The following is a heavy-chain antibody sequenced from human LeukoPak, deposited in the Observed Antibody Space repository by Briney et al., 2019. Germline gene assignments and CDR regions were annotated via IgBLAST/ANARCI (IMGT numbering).Heavy chain of an antibody. J-gene: IGHJ4*02. V-gene: IGHV1-18*04. D-gene: IGHD6-19*01. CDR1: GYTFTSYG. CDR2: ISAYNGNT. Sequence: ASVKVSCKASGYTFTSYGISWVRQAPGQGLEWMGWISAYNGNTNCAQKLQGRVTMTTDTSTSTAYMELRSLRSDDTAVYYCARSLTGSGWPFYFDYWGQGTLVTVSS. CDR3: ARSLTGSGWPFYFDY.